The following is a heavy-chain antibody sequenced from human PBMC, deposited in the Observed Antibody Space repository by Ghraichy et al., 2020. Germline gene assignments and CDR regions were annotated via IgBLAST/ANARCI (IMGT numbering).Heavy chain of an antibody. V-gene: IGHV3-23*01. J-gene: IGHJ4*02. CDR2: ISASSTVT. Sequence: GVLRLSCAASGFSFSSYAMSWVRQAPGKGLEWVSVISASSTVTYYADSMKGRFTISRDNSKNTLFLQMNSLRAEDTAVYYCAKDSKRFDYWGQGTLVTVSS. CDR1: GFSFSSYA. CDR3: AKDSKRFDY.